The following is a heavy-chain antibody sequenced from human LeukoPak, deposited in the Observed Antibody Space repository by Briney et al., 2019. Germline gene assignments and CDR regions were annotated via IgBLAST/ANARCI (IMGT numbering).Heavy chain of an antibody. D-gene: IGHD3-9*01. CDR2: INHSGST. CDR1: GGSFSGYY. V-gene: IGHV4-34*01. CDR3: ARMSPPYYNILTIDY. Sequence: PSETLSLTCAVYGGSFSGYYWSWIRQPPGKGLEWIGEINHSGSTNYNPSLKSRVTISVDTSKNQFSLKLSSVTAADTAVYYCARMSPPYYNILTIDYWGQGTLVTVSS. J-gene: IGHJ4*02.